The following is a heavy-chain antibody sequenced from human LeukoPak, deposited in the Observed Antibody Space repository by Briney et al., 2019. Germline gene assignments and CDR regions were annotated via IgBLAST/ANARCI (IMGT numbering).Heavy chain of an antibody. D-gene: IGHD2-2*01. J-gene: IGHJ6*03. CDR1: GFTFSNYA. CDR3: AKEWVGSSCSGCYMDV. CDR2: SGDSA. V-gene: IGHV3-23*01. Sequence: QAGGSLRLSCAASGFTFSNYAMTWVRQAPGKGLEWVSRSGDSACYADYVKGRFTISRDNSKNTLYLQMSSLRAEDTAIYYCAKEWVGSSCSGCYMDVWGKGTTVTVSS.